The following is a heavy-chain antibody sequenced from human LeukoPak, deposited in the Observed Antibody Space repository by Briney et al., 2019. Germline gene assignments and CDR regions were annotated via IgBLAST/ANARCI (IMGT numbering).Heavy chain of an antibody. Sequence: AKVSCKASGYTFTSYYMHWVRQAPGQGLEWMGIINPSGGSTSYAQKFQGRVTMTRDTSTSTVYMELSSLRSEDTAVYYCARETSQEYYFDYWGQGTLVTVSS. J-gene: IGHJ4*02. D-gene: IGHD2-2*01. CDR1: GYTFTSYY. V-gene: IGHV1-46*01. CDR3: ARETSQEYYFDY. CDR2: INPSGGST.